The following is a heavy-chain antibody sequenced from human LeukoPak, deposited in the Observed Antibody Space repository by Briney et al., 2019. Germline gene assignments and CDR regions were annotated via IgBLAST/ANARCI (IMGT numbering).Heavy chain of an antibody. V-gene: IGHV3-7*01. CDR3: ARVLYGSGSYFYYYMDV. Sequence: GGSLRLSCAASRFTFGSSWMSWVRQAPGKGLEWVANIKQDGSEKYYVDSVKGRFTISRDNAENSLYLQMNSLRAEDTAVYYCARVLYGSGSYFYYYMDVWGKGTTVTVSS. J-gene: IGHJ6*03. CDR2: IKQDGSEK. D-gene: IGHD3-10*01. CDR1: RFTFGSSW.